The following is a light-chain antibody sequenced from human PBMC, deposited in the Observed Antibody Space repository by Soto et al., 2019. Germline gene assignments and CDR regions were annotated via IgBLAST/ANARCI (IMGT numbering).Light chain of an antibody. J-gene: IGKJ4*01. CDR1: QSISSW. CDR3: QQVESYPST. V-gene: IGKV1-5*01. Sequence: DVQMTQSPSTLSATVGDRVTITCRASQSISSWLAWYQQKPGKAPNLLIYAASSLHSGVPSRFSGSGSGTEFTLTISSLQPEDFATYFCQQVESYPSTFGGGTKVDIK. CDR2: AAS.